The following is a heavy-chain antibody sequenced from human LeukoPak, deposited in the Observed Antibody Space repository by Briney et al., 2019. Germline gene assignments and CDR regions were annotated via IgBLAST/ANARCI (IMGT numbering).Heavy chain of an antibody. CDR3: AREPRRAIFGVVNKNWFDP. D-gene: IGHD3-3*01. CDR2: IYYSGST. Sequence: SETLSLTCTVSGGSISSSSYYWGWIRQPPGKGLEWIGSIYYSGSTYYSPSLKSRVTISVDTSKNQFSLKLSSVTAADTAVYYCAREPRRAIFGVVNKNWFDPWGQGTLVTVSS. V-gene: IGHV4-39*07. CDR1: GGSISSSSYY. J-gene: IGHJ5*02.